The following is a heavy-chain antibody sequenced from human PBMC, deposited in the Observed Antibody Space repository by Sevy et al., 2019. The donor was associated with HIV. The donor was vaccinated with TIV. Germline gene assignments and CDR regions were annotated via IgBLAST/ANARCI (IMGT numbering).Heavy chain of an antibody. D-gene: IGHD6-19*01. Sequence: GGSLRLSCAASEFTFSSYAMSWVRQAPGKGLEWVSAISGSGGSTYYADSVKGRFTISGDNSKNTLYLQMNSLRAEDTAVYYCAKLDSGSGWFDYWGQGTLVTVSS. CDR3: AKLDSGSGWFDY. CDR1: EFTFSSYA. CDR2: ISGSGGST. V-gene: IGHV3-23*01. J-gene: IGHJ4*02.